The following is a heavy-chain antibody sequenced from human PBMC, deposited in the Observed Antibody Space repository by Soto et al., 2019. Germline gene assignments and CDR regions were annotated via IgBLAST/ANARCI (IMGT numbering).Heavy chain of an antibody. V-gene: IGHV3-23*01. D-gene: IGHD2-8*01. J-gene: IGHJ6*02. Sequence: EVQLLESGGGFIHPAGSLRLSCAASGFSFSSFVMNWVRQAPGKGLEWVSIISGSADSTFYADSVKGRFTISRDNSKSTLYLQINSLRAEDTAVYYCAKTRGAMIYAISVYGMDVWGQGTTVTVSS. CDR1: GFSFSSFV. CDR2: ISGSADST. CDR3: AKTRGAMIYAISVYGMDV.